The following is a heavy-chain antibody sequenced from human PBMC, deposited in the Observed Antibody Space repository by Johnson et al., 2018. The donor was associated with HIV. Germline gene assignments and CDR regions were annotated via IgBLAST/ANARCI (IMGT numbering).Heavy chain of an antibody. D-gene: IGHD6-19*01. Sequence: VQLVESGGDLVQPGGSLRLSCVGSGFTFSTNWMHWVRQAPGKGLVWVSRINSYGSRTSYADSVKGRFTISRDNAKNTLDLQRDSLGAEDTAVYYCAKDRGGGWYGEYNFDIWGQGTMVTVSS. V-gene: IGHV3-74*01. CDR3: AKDRGGGWYGEYNFDI. CDR2: INSYGSRT. CDR1: GFTFSTNW. J-gene: IGHJ3*02.